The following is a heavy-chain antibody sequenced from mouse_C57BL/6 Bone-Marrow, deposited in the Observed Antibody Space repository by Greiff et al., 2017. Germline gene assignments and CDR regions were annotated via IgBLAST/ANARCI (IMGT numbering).Heavy chain of an antibody. J-gene: IGHJ2*01. CDR3: ARCLNWYYVGC. CDR1: GYTFTSYG. D-gene: IGHD4-1*01. CDR2: IYPRSGNT. V-gene: IGHV1-81*01. Sequence: QVQLQQSGAELARPGASVKLSCKASGYTFTSYGISWVKQRTGPGLEWIGEIYPRSGNTSYNEKFKGKAPLTADKSSSTAYMELRSLTSEDSAVYFFARCLNWYYVGCWGQGTTLPVSS.